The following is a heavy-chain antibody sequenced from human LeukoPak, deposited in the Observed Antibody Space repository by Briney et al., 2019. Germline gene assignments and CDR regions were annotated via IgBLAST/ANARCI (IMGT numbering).Heavy chain of an antibody. CDR3: ARARLAVAGTLDY. CDR1: GGSISSSSYY. V-gene: IGHV4-39*07. Sequence: SETLSLTCTVSGGSISSSSYYWGWIRQPPGKGLEWIGSIYYSGSTYYNPSLKSRVTISVDKSKNQFSLKLSSVTAADTAVYYCARARLAVAGTLDYWGQGTLVTVSS. D-gene: IGHD6-19*01. CDR2: IYYSGST. J-gene: IGHJ4*02.